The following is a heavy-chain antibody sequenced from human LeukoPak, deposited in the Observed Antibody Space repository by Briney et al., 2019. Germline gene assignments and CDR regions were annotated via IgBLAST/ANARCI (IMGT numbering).Heavy chain of an antibody. D-gene: IGHD2-2*01. J-gene: IGHJ5*02. CDR1: GGSISSYY. Sequence: PSETLSLTCTVSGGSISSYYWSWIRQPPGKGLEWIGYIYYSGSTNYNPSLKSRVTISVDTPKNQFSLKLSSVTAADTAVYYCARHGAQRLVPAAKRARWFDPWGQGTLVTVSS. CDR3: ARHGAQRLVPAAKRARWFDP. CDR2: IYYSGST. V-gene: IGHV4-59*08.